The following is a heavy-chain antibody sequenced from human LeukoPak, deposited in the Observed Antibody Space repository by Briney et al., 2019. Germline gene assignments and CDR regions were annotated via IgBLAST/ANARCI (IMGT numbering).Heavy chain of an antibody. Sequence: GASVKVSCKASGYTFTDYYMHWVRQAPGQGLEWMGWINTNTGNPTYAQGFTGRFVFSLDTSVSTAYLQVSSLKAEDTAVYYCARGDYGSGGLYYFDYWGQGALVTVSS. CDR2: INTNTGNP. J-gene: IGHJ4*02. D-gene: IGHD3-10*01. V-gene: IGHV7-4-1*02. CDR3: ARGDYGSGGLYYFDY. CDR1: GYTFTDYY.